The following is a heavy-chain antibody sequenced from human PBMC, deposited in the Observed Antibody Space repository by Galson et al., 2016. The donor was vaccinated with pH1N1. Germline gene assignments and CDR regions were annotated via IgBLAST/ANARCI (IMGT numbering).Heavy chain of an antibody. CDR2: ISGYNGNT. CDR3: AREIGIVINIRDHDSFDI. D-gene: IGHD2/OR15-2a*01. V-gene: IGHV1-18*01. J-gene: IGHJ3*02. Sequence: SVKVSCKASGYTFSTYGISWVRQAPGQGLEWMGWISGYNGNTNYAQKFQGRVTVTTDTSTSTAFMELRSLRSDDTAVYYCAREIGIVINIRDHDSFDIWGPGTMVIVSS. CDR1: GYTFSTYG.